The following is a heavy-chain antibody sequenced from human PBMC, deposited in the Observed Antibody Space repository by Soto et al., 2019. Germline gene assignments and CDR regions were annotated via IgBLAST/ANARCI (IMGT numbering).Heavy chain of an antibody. CDR2: IPNNGSP. Sequence: SETLSLTCSVSGGSVRTGSYHWSWIRQPPGKGLEWIGFIPNNGSPDYNPSLKSRVVVSIDRSKNQFSLKVNSVTAADTAVYLCARIGWGGDSWGQGTLVTVSS. CDR3: ARIGWGGDS. V-gene: IGHV4-61*01. CDR1: GGSVRTGSYH. J-gene: IGHJ4*02. D-gene: IGHD7-27*01.